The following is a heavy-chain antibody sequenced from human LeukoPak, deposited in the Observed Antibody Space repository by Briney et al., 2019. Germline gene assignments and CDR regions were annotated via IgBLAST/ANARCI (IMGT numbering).Heavy chain of an antibody. CDR1: GYTFTSYD. D-gene: IGHD6-6*01. CDR2: MNPNSGNT. Sequence: ASVKVSCKASGYTFTSYDINWVRQATGQGLEWMGWMNPNSGNTGYAQKFQGRVTMTRNTSISTAYMELSSLRSEDTAVYYCARDKKYSSSGYYYYMDVWGKGTTVTVSS. CDR3: ARDKKYSSSGYYYYMDV. V-gene: IGHV1-8*01. J-gene: IGHJ6*03.